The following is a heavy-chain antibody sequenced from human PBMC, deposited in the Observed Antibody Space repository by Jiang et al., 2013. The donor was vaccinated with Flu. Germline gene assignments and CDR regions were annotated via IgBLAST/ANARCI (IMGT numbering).Heavy chain of an antibody. Sequence: EVKKPGASVKVSCKASGYTFTGYYMHWVRQAPGQGLEWMGRINPNSGGTNYAQKFQGRVTMTRDTSISTAYMELSRLRSDDTAVYYCARTLVLRFLEYDYYGMDVWGQGTTVTVSS. CDR1: GYTFTGYY. J-gene: IGHJ6*02. CDR2: INPNSGGT. CDR3: ARTLVLRFLEYDYYGMDV. D-gene: IGHD3-3*01. V-gene: IGHV1-2*06.